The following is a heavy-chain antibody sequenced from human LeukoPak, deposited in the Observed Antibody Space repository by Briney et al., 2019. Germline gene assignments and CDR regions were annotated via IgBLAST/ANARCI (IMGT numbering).Heavy chain of an antibody. J-gene: IGHJ3*02. Sequence: PSETLSLTCTVSGGSISSYYWSWIRQPAGKGLEWIGRIYTSGSTNYNPSLKSRVTMSVDTSKNQFSLKLSSVTAADTAVYFCARAPRTSRDPDAFDIWGQGSVVTVSS. D-gene: IGHD2-21*02. CDR3: ARAPRTSRDPDAFDI. V-gene: IGHV4-4*07. CDR2: IYTSGST. CDR1: GGSISSYY.